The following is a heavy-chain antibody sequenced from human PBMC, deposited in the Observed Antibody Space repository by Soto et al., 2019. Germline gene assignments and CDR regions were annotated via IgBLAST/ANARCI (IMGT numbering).Heavy chain of an antibody. Sequence: ASVKVSCKASGYTFTGSYMHWVRQAPGQGLEWMGWINPNSGGTNYAQKFQGRVTMTRDTSISTAYMELSRLRSDDTAVYYCARGEDTAMVSGCCLYNWFGPRGQVPPLPVCS. J-gene: IGHJ5*02. D-gene: IGHD5-18*01. CDR2: INPNSGGT. CDR3: ARGEDTAMVSGCCLYNWFGP. CDR1: GYTFTGSY. V-gene: IGHV1-2*02.